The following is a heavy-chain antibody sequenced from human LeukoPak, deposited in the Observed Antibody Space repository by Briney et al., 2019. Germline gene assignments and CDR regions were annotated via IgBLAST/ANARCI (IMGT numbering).Heavy chain of an antibody. CDR3: AKDSSGWLDRGWFDP. J-gene: IGHJ5*02. CDR2: ISGSGGST. CDR1: GFTFSSYA. V-gene: IGHV3-23*01. D-gene: IGHD6-19*01. Sequence: HPGGSLRLSCAASGFTFSSYAMSWVRQAPGKGLEWVSAISGSGGSTYYADSVKGRFTISRDNSKNTLYLQMNSLRAEDTALYYCAKDSSGWLDRGWFDPWGQGTLVTVSS.